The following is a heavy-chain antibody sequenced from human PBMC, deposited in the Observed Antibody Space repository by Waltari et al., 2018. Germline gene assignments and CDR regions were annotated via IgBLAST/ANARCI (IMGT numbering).Heavy chain of an antibody. J-gene: IGHJ4*02. CDR1: GFTFSSYA. Sequence: EVQLLESGGGLVQPGGSLRLSCAASGFTFSSYAMSWVRQAPGEGLEWVSAIRGSGGSTYYADSVKGRFTISRDNSKNTLYLQMNSLRAEDTAVYYCAKVGAYYYDSSGYGVLDYWGQGTLVTVSS. CDR3: AKVGAYYYDSSGYGVLDY. D-gene: IGHD3-22*01. CDR2: IRGSGGST. V-gene: IGHV3-23*01.